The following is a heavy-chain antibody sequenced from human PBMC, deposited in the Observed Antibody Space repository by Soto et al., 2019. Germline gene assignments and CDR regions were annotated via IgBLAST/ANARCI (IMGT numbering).Heavy chain of an antibody. J-gene: IGHJ4*02. Sequence: ASVKVSCKASGYTFTGYYMHWVRQAPGQGLEWMGWINPNSGGTNYAQKFQGWVTMTRDTSISTAYMELSRLRSDDTAVYYCARTDYDSSGYYRYYFDYWGQGTLVTVSS. CDR2: INPNSGGT. D-gene: IGHD3-22*01. V-gene: IGHV1-2*04. CDR3: ARTDYDSSGYYRYYFDY. CDR1: GYTFTGYY.